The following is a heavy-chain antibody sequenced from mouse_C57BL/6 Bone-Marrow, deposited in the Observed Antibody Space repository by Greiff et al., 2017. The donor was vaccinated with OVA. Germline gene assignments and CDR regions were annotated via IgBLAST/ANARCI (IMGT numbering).Heavy chain of an antibody. CDR2: ISNGGGST. J-gene: IGHJ3*01. CDR3: AIELGGYPAWFAY. CDR1: GFTFSDYY. V-gene: IGHV5-12*01. Sequence: EVKVEESGGGLVQPGGSLKLSCAASGFTFSDYYMYWVRQTPEKRLEWVAYISNGGGSTYYPDTVKGRFTISRDNAKNTLYLQMSRLKSEDTAMYYCAIELGGYPAWFAYWGQGTLVTVSA. D-gene: IGHD2-2*01.